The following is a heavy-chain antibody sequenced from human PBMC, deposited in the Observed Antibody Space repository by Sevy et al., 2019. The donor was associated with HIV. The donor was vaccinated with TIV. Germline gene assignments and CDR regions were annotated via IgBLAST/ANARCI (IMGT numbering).Heavy chain of an antibody. CDR1: GYSFTSYW. J-gene: IGHJ4*02. CDR3: ARLRGIVGTPFDY. CDR2: IYVGDSDI. D-gene: IGHD1-26*01. Sequence: GESLMISCKGSGYSFTSYWIAWVRQMPGKGLEWMGIIYVGDSDIRYSPSFQGQVTISADKPISTAYLQWSSLKAPDTAMYYCARLRGIVGTPFDYWGQGTLVTVSS. V-gene: IGHV5-51*01.